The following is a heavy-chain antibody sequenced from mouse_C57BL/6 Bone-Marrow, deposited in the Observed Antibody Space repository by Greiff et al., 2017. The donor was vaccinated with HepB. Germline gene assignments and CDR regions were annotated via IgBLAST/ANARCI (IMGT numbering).Heavy chain of an antibody. V-gene: IGHV1-52*01. CDR1: GYTFTSYW. J-gene: IGHJ2*01. CDR2: IDPSDSET. Sequence: VQLQQPGAELVKPGASVKLSCKASGYTFTSYWMHWVKQRPIQGLEWIGNIDPSDSETHYNQKFKDKATLTVDKSSSTAYMQLSSLTSEDSAVYYCARRRGDYWGQGTTLTVSS. CDR3: ARRRGDY.